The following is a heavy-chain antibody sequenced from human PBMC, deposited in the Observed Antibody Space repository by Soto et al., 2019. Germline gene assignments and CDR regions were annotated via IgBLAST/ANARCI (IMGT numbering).Heavy chain of an antibody. D-gene: IGHD3-9*01. J-gene: IGHJ4*02. V-gene: IGHV1-69*06. Sequence: VKVSCKASGGTFSSYAISWVRQAPGQGLEWMGGIIPIFGTANYAQKFQGRVTITADKSTSTAYMELSSLRSEDTAVYYCARDAHYDILTGYYSSFDYWGQGTLVTVSS. CDR2: IIPIFGTA. CDR3: ARDAHYDILTGYYSSFDY. CDR1: GGTFSSYA.